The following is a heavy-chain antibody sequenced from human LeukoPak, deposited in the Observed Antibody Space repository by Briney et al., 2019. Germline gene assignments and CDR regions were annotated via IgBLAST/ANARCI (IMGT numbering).Heavy chain of an antibody. D-gene: IGHD4-11*01. V-gene: IGHV3-7*01. CDR3: ARDRVTTSSWPRVEYYYMDV. Sequence: GGSLRLSCAASGFTFSSYWMSWVRQAPGKGLEWVANINQDGSEKYYVGSVKGRFTISRDNARNSLYLQMNSLRAEDTAVYYCARDRVTTSSWPRVEYYYMDVWGKGTTVTISS. CDR2: INQDGSEK. J-gene: IGHJ6*03. CDR1: GFTFSSYW.